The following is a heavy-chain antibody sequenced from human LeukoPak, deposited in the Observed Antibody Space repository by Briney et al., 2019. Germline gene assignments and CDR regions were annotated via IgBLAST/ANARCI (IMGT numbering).Heavy chain of an antibody. CDR2: ISGSGSST. CDR1: GFTFSSYA. D-gene: IGHD6-19*01. Sequence: GGSLRLSCAASGFTFSSYAISWVRQAPGKGLEWVSPISGSGSSTYYADSVKGRFTISRDNSKNTLYLQMNSLRAEDTAVYYCAKGVAVASPYYFDYWGQGTLVTVSS. J-gene: IGHJ4*02. V-gene: IGHV3-23*01. CDR3: AKGVAVASPYYFDY.